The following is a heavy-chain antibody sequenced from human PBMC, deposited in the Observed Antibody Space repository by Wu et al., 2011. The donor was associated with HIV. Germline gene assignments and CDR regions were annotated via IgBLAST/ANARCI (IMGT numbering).Heavy chain of an antibody. J-gene: IGHJ6*02. CDR3: AREESSLTRVSSYFYGMDV. CDR1: GGTFSSYA. V-gene: IGHV1-69*14. CDR2: IIPIFGTT. D-gene: IGHD5/OR15-5a*01. Sequence: QVQLVQSGAGVKKPGSSVKVSCKASGGTFSSYAINWVRQAPGQGLEWMGGIIPIFGTTNYAQKFRGRVSITADKSTSTAYMELKSLRFDDTAVYYCAREESSLTRVSSYFYGMDVWAKGPRSPSP.